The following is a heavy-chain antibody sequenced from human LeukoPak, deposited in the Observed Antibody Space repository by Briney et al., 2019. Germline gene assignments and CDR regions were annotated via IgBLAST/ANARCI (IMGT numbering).Heavy chain of an antibody. D-gene: IGHD3-16*01. J-gene: IGHJ4*02. Sequence: SEALSLTCAVYGSFSDHSWSWVRQPPGKGLEWIGYIYHSGSTYYNPSLKSRVTISVDRSKNQFSLKLSSVTAADTAVYYCARSLIASFFDYWGQGTLVTVSS. CDR1: GSFSDHS. V-gene: IGHV4-34*01. CDR3: ARSLIASFFDY. CDR2: IYHSGST.